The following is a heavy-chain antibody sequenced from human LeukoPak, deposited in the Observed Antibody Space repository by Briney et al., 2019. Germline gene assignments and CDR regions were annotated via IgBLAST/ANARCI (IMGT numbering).Heavy chain of an antibody. CDR2: ISSSSSYI. CDR3: ARVDYDFHNWFDP. Sequence: GGSLRLSCAASGFTFSSYSMNWVRQAPGKGLEWVSSISSSSSYIYYADSVKGRFTISRDNAKNSLYLQMNSLRAEDTAVYYCARVDYDFHNWFDPWGQGTLVTVSS. J-gene: IGHJ5*02. V-gene: IGHV3-21*01. D-gene: IGHD3-3*01. CDR1: GFTFSSYS.